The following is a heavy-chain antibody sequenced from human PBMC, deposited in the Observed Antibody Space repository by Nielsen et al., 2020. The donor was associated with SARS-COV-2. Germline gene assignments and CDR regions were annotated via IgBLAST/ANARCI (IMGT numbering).Heavy chain of an antibody. CDR1: GFTLDDYG. CDR2: MNWNGAST. Sequence: GESLKISCAASGFTLDDYGLSWVRQAPGKGLEWVCGMNWNGASTRYGDSVKGRFTISRDNAKNSLYLQMDSLRAEDTAVYYCARDQITMVRGVIDYWGQGTLVTVSS. V-gene: IGHV3-20*04. D-gene: IGHD3-10*01. CDR3: ARDQITMVRGVIDY. J-gene: IGHJ4*02.